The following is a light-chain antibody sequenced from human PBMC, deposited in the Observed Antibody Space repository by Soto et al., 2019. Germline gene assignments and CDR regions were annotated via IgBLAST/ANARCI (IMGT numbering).Light chain of an antibody. CDR3: QTWGPGVQEV. J-gene: IGLJ2*01. CDR1: SGLSSYA. Sequence: QSVLTQSPSASASLGASVKLTCTLSSGLSSYAIASHQQQPEKGPRYLMKLNSDGSHSKGDGIPDRFSGSSSGPERYLTISSLQSEDEADYYCQTWGPGVQEVFGGGTKLTVL. V-gene: IGLV4-69*01. CDR2: LNSDGSH.